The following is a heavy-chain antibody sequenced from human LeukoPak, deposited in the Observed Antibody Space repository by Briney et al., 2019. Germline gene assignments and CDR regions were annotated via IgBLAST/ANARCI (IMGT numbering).Heavy chain of an antibody. CDR3: ARGFWSGYSFDY. Sequence: GGSLRLSCAASGFTFSSYSMNWVRQAPGKGLEWVSYISSSSRTIYYADSVKGRFTISRDNAKNSLYLQMNSLRDEDTAVYYCARGFWSGYSFDYWGQGTLVTVSP. CDR2: ISSSSRTI. V-gene: IGHV3-48*02. D-gene: IGHD3-3*01. CDR1: GFTFSSYS. J-gene: IGHJ4*02.